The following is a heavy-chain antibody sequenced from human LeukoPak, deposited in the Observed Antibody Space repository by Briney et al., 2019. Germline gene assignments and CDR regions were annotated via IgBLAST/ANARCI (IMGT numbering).Heavy chain of an antibody. V-gene: IGHV1-69*04. CDR1: GGTFSSYA. Sequence: ASEKVSCKASGGTFSSYAISWVRQAPGQGLEWMGRIIPILGIANYAQKFQGRVTITADKSTSTAYMELSSLRSEDTAVYYCARGHCSGGSCYPGDYWGQGTLVTVSS. CDR3: ARGHCSGGSCYPGDY. D-gene: IGHD2-15*01. CDR2: IIPILGIA. J-gene: IGHJ4*02.